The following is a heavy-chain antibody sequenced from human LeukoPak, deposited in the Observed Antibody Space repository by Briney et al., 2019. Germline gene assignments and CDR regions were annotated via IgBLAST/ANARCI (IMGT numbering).Heavy chain of an antibody. V-gene: IGHV3-15*01. CDR1: GFTFSDAW. CDR2: IKDNGAGGTT. J-gene: IGHJ4*02. Sequence: GGSLRLSCGCSGFTFSDAWMGWVRQAPGKGLEWVGRIKDNGAGGTTGYAVPVKGRFTISRDDSKSTMYMDMESLKTEDTAVYYCATTRRGDGIGYWGQGTLVTVSS. D-gene: IGHD2-21*02. CDR3: ATTRRGDGIGY.